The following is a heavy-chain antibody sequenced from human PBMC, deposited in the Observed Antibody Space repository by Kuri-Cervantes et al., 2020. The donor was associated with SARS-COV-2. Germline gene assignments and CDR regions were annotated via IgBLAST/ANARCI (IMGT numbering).Heavy chain of an antibody. Sequence: SVKVSCKASGYTFTSYGISWVRQAPGQGLEWMGRIIPILGIANYAQKFQGRVTITADKSTSTAYMELSSLRSEDTAVYYCATSPKYQLPIDYWGQGTLVTVSS. CDR3: ATSPKYQLPIDY. V-gene: IGHV1-69*04. CDR2: IIPILGIA. CDR1: GYTFTSYG. D-gene: IGHD2-2*01. J-gene: IGHJ4*02.